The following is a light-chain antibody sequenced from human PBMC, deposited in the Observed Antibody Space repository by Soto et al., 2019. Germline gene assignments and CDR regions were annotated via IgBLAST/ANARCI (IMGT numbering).Light chain of an antibody. CDR1: STDVGGYNY. V-gene: IGLV2-14*01. CDR2: EVT. CDR3: GSYSSTDTHFV. Sequence: QSVLAQPSSVSGSPGQSITISCTGTSTDVGGYNYVSWYQHHSGKAPKLLIYEVTNRPSGISDRFSGSKSVNTASLTISGLQAEDESDYYCGSYSSTDTHFVSGTGTKVTVL. J-gene: IGLJ1*01.